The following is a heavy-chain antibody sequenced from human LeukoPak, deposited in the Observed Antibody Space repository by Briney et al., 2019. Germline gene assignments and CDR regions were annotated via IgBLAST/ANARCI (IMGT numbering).Heavy chain of an antibody. CDR1: GFSLSTSGVG. J-gene: IGHJ4*02. CDR2: IYWDDDK. Sequence: ESGPTLVKPTQTLTLTCTFSGFSLSTSGVGVGWIRQPPGKALEWLALIYWDDDKRYRPSLKSRLTITRDTSKNQVVLTMTNMDPVDTATYYCAHSRVAGTEYYFDYWGQGTLVTVSS. V-gene: IGHV2-5*02. CDR3: AHSRVAGTEYYFDY. D-gene: IGHD6-19*01.